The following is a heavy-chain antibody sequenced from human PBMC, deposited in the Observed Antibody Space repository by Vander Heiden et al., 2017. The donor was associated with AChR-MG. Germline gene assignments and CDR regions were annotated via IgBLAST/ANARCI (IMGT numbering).Heavy chain of an antibody. CDR3: AKRPLGAAFDI. CDR1: GLTVSSYG. D-gene: IGHD7-27*01. Sequence: EVQLLESGGDLIQPGESLRLCCVASGLTVSSYGMTWLRQAPGKGLEWVSSISGSGATTYYADSVKGRFTISRDNSKNTLYLQMNSLRVEDTAVYFCAKRPLGAAFDIWGQGTMVTVSS. CDR2: ISGSGATT. V-gene: IGHV3-23*01. J-gene: IGHJ3*02.